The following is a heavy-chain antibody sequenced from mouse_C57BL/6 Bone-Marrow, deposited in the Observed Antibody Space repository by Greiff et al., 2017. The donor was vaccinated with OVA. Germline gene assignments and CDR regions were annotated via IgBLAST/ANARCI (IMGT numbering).Heavy chain of an antibody. Sequence: QVQLQQSGAELVKPGASVKLSCKASGYTFTSYWMHWVKQRPGQGLEWIGNINPSNGGTNYNEKFKSKATLTVDKSSSTAYMQLSSLTSEDSAVYYCARWVMVTEYYFDYWGQGTTLTVSS. V-gene: IGHV1-53*01. CDR3: ARWVMVTEYYFDY. J-gene: IGHJ2*01. CDR2: INPSNGGT. D-gene: IGHD2-2*01. CDR1: GYTFTSYW.